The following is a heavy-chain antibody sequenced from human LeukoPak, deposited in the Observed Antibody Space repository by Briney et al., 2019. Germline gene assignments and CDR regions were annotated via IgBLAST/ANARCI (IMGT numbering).Heavy chain of an antibody. D-gene: IGHD2-2*01. CDR3: AAGFGYQLLP. Sequence: ASVKVSCKASGFTFSSSVLQWVRQARGQRLEWIGWIVVGSGNTNYAQKFQQRVTISRDMSTTTDYMELSSLRSEDTAVYYCAAGFGYQLLPWGQGTLVTVSS. J-gene: IGHJ5*02. V-gene: IGHV1-58*01. CDR1: GFTFSSSV. CDR2: IVVGSGNT.